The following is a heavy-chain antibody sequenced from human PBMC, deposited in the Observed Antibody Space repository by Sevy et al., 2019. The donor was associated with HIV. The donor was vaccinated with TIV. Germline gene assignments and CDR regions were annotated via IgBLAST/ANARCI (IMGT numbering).Heavy chain of an antibody. V-gene: IGHV4-38-2*02. D-gene: IGHD5-18*01. Sequence: SETLSLTCTVSGYSISSGYYWGWIRQSPGKGLEWIGSFYLGGSTYYNPSLKSRVTISPDSSKNQFSLKLNAVTAADTAVYFCVRLVTAVVYYFDYWGQGTLVTVSS. CDR3: VRLVTAVVYYFDY. CDR1: GYSISSGYY. CDR2: FYLGGST. J-gene: IGHJ4*02.